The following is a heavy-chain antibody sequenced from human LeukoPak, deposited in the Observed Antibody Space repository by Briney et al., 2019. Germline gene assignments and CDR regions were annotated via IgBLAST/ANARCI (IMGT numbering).Heavy chain of an antibody. CDR1: GFTFSSYW. CDR3: ARDLAYCSGTSSSPGEEFDL. V-gene: IGHV3-74*01. J-gene: IGHJ4*02. D-gene: IGHD2-15*01. Sequence: GGSLRLSCVASGFTFSSYWMDWVRQLPGKGLVWVSRIHSDGTTTNYADSVKGRFTISRDNVKNTLYLQMNSLRVEDTAVYYCARDLAYCSGTSSSPGEEFDLWGQGTLVTVSS. CDR2: IHSDGTTT.